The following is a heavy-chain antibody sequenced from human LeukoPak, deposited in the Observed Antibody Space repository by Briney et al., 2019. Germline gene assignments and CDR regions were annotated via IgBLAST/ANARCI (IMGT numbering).Heavy chain of an antibody. V-gene: IGHV3-66*01. CDR1: GFTVSSNY. Sequence: GGSLRLSCAASGFTVSSNYMSWVCQAPGKGLEWVSVIYSDSSTYYADSVKGRFTISRDNSKNTLYLQMNSLRAEDTAVYYCAREVYYDFWSGYYSVNPWRIDGMDVWGQGTTVTVS. CDR2: IYSDSST. J-gene: IGHJ6*02. CDR3: AREVYYDFWSGYYSVNPWRIDGMDV. D-gene: IGHD3-3*01.